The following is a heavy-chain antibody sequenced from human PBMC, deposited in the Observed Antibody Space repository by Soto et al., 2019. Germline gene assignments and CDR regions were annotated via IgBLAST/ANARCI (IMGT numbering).Heavy chain of an antibody. CDR3: AREGTVVPAAIRDYYYGIDV. CDR2: IKQDGSEK. Sequence: GGSLRLSCAASGFTFSSYWMSWVRQAPGKGLEWVANIKQDGSEKYYVDSVKGRFTISRDNAKNSLYLQMNSLRAEDTAVYYCAREGTVVPAAIRDYYYGIDVWGQGTTVTVSS. J-gene: IGHJ6*02. CDR1: GFTFSSYW. V-gene: IGHV3-7*01. D-gene: IGHD2-2*02.